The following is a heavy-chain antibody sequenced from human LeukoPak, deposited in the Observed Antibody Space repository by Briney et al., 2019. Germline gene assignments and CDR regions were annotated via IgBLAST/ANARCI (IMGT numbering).Heavy chain of an antibody. J-gene: IGHJ4*02. V-gene: IGHV4-59*01. CDR1: GGSFSGYY. Sequence: PSETLSLTCAVYGGSFSGYYWSWIRQPPGKGLEWIGYIYYSGSTNYNPSLKSRVTISVDTSKNQFSLKLSSVTAADTAVYYCARVGKRYCSGGSCPQFDYWGQGTLVTVSS. CDR2: IYYSGST. CDR3: ARVGKRYCSGGSCPQFDY. D-gene: IGHD2-15*01.